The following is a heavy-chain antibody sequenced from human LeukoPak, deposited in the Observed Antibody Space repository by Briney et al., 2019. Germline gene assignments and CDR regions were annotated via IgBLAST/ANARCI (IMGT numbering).Heavy chain of an antibody. CDR1: RFTFSSYA. Sequence: GGSLRLSCAASRFTFSSYAMHWVRQAPGKGLEWVAVISYDGSNKYYADSVKGRFTISRDNSKNTLYLQMNSLKTEDTAVYYCTTEVHDYVHPDYFDYWGQGTLVTVSS. J-gene: IGHJ4*02. D-gene: IGHD3-16*01. V-gene: IGHV3-30*04. CDR2: ISYDGSNK. CDR3: TTEVHDYVHPDYFDY.